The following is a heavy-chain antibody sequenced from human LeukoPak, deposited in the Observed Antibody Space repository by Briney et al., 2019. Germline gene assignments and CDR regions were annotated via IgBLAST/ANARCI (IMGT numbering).Heavy chain of an antibody. CDR2: IYTGGST. CDR1: GFTVSSTY. CDR3: ATGSGLWSPDY. Sequence: HTGGSLRLSCSASGFTVSSTYMTCVRQAPGKGLEWVSFIYTGGSTYYADSVKGRFTISRDNSKNTLYLQMNSLRAEDTAVYYCATGSGLWSPDYWGQGTLVTVSS. J-gene: IGHJ4*02. V-gene: IGHV3-53*01. D-gene: IGHD5-18*01.